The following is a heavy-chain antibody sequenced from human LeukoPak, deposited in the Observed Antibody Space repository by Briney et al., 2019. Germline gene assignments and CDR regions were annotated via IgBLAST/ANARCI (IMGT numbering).Heavy chain of an antibody. V-gene: IGHV5-51*01. D-gene: IGHD3-22*01. CDR1: GYSFTSYW. CDR3: ARALMDYDSSGYYYYFDY. Sequence: GASLQISCKGSGYSFTSYWIGWVRQMPGKGLEWMGIIYPGDSDTRYSPSFQGQVTISADKSISTAYLQWSSLKASDTAMYYCARALMDYDSSGYYYYFDYWGQGTLVTVSS. J-gene: IGHJ4*02. CDR2: IYPGDSDT.